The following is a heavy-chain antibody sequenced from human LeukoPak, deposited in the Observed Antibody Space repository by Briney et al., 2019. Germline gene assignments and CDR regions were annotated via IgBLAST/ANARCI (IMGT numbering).Heavy chain of an antibody. D-gene: IGHD2-2*01. J-gene: IGHJ5*02. V-gene: IGHV5-51*01. CDR1: GYSFTSYW. CDR3: ARRRYCSSTSCRNWFDP. Sequence: GESLKISCKGSGYSFTSYWIGWVRQMPGKGLEWMGITYPGDSDTRYSPSFQGQVTISADKSISTAYLQWSSLKASNTAMYYCARRRYCSSTSCRNWFDPWGQGTLVTVSS. CDR2: TYPGDSDT.